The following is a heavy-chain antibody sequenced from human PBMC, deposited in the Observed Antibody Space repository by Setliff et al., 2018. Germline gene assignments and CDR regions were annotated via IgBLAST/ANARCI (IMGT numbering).Heavy chain of an antibody. J-gene: IGHJ6*02. CDR2: IYHNGNT. CDR3: ARDRTAYSYGLDV. D-gene: IGHD5-18*01. Sequence: SETLSLTCGVSGYSIRSGYYWSWIRQPPGKGLQWIGYIYHNGNTNFNPSLKSRVNMSIDTSKNQFALNLKSATAADTAVYYCARDRTAYSYGLDVWGQGTTVTVSS. CDR1: GYSIRSGYY. V-gene: IGHV4-38-2*01.